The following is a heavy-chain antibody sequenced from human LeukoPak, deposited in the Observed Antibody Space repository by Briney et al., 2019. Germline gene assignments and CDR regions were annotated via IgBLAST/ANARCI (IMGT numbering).Heavy chain of an antibody. CDR2: ISDSGGST. J-gene: IGHJ4*02. CDR1: GITLSNYG. D-gene: IGHD3-10*01. V-gene: IGHV3-23*01. CDR3: AKRGVVIRVILVGFHKEANYFDS. Sequence: GGSLRLSCAASGITLSNYGMGWVRQAPGKGLERVAGISDSGGSTNYADSVKGRFTISRDNPKNTLYLQMNSLRAEDTAVYFCAKRGVVIRVILVGFHKEANYFDSWGQGALVTVSS.